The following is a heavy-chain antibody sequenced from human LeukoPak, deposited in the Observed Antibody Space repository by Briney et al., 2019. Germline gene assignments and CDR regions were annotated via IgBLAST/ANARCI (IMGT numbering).Heavy chain of an antibody. D-gene: IGHD4-17*01. J-gene: IGHJ4*02. CDR1: GFTFGDYA. V-gene: IGHV3-49*04. Sequence: PGRSLRLSCTASGFTFGDYAMSWVRQAPGKGLEWVGFIRSKAYGGTSEYAASVKGRFTISRDDSKSIAYLQINSLKTEDTALYYCTRNYYGDSGGFFDYWGQGTLVTVSS. CDR3: TRNYYGDSGGFFDY. CDR2: IRSKAYGGTS.